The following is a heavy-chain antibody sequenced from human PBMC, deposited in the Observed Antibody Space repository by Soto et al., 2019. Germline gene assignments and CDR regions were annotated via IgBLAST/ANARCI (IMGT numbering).Heavy chain of an antibody. Sequence: SQTLSLTCAISGDSVSSNSAAWNWIRQSPSRGLEWLGRTYYRSKWYNDYAVSVKSRITINPDTSKNQFSLQLSSVTPEDTAVYYCARDYGSGRSRVLGYYYYYMDVWGKGTTVTVSS. D-gene: IGHD3-10*01. CDR1: GDSVSSNSAA. CDR3: ARDYGSGRSRVLGYYYYYMDV. V-gene: IGHV6-1*01. CDR2: TYYRSKWYN. J-gene: IGHJ6*03.